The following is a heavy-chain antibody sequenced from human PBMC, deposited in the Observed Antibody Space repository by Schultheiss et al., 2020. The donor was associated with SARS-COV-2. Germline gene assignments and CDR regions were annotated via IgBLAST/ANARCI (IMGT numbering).Heavy chain of an antibody. CDR3: ARDPHLPYYGMDV. CDR2: IYSGGST. J-gene: IGHJ6*02. V-gene: IGHV3-66*01. CDR1: GFTVSSNY. Sequence: GSLRLSCAASGFTVSSNYMSWVRQAPGKGLEWVSVIYSGGSTYYADSVKGRFTISRDNSKNTLYLQMNSLRAEDTAVYYCARDPHLPYYGMDVWGQGTTVTVSS.